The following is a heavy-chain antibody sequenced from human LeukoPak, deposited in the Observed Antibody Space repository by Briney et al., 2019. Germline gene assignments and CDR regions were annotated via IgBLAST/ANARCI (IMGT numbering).Heavy chain of an antibody. CDR1: GHLFSRYD. Sequence: HPGGSLRLSCAASGHLFSRYDMSWPRHATGKALEWVSDFSGGGCRTKYAHPEKGRFNLYRDNPKNTLSAKMHSLRAGHTAVYYCAKDSNSSGYQGGDYWGQGPLVTVSS. J-gene: IGHJ4*02. V-gene: IGHV3-23*01. D-gene: IGHD3-22*01. CDR2: FSGGGCRT. CDR3: AKDSNSSGYQGGDY.